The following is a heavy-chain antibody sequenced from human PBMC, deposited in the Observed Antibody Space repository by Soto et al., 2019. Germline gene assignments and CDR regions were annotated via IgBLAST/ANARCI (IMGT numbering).Heavy chain of an antibody. V-gene: IGHV4-61*01. Sequence: QVQLQESGPGLVKPSETLSLTCTVSGGSVSSGTYYWSWIRQPPGKGLEWIGYIYYSGSTNYNPSLKSRVTISVDTAKNQFSLKLSSVTAADTAVYYCASYSSGWYDVSYWGQGTLVTVSS. D-gene: IGHD6-19*01. CDR3: ASYSSGWYDVSY. CDR2: IYYSGST. CDR1: GGSVSSGTYY. J-gene: IGHJ4*02.